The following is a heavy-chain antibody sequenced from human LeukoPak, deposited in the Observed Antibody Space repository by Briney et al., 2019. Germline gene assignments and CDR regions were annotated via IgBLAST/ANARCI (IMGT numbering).Heavy chain of an antibody. CDR3: AKDLDGFGSFDI. CDR1: GFTFSSYS. J-gene: IGHJ3*02. Sequence: GGSLRLSCAASGFTFSSYSMNWVRQAPGKGLEWVAHIRYDGTNKWYADSVQGRFTISRDSSKNTLHLQMNSLRVEDTAVYYCAKDLDGFGSFDIWGLGTMATVSS. CDR2: IRYDGTNK. V-gene: IGHV3-30*02. D-gene: IGHD3-10*01.